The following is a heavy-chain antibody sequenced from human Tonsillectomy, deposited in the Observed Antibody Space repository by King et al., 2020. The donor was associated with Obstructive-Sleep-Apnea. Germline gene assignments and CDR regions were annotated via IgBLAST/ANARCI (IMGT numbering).Heavy chain of an antibody. V-gene: IGHV1-69*01. CDR3: ARYSVSNGGFDW. Sequence: VQLVESGAEVKKPGSSVKVSCKASGGTFSSYGISWVRQAPGQGLEWMGAIIPIFGTANYAQKFQGRVTITADESTRTAYMELSSLRSEDTAVYYCARYSVSNGGFDWWGQGTLVTVSS. D-gene: IGHD1-26*01. J-gene: IGHJ4*02. CDR1: GGTFSSYG. CDR2: IIPIFGTA.